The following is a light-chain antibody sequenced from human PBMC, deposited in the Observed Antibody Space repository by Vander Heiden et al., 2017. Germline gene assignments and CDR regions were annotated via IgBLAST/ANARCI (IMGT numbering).Light chain of an antibody. Sequence: EIVLTQSPGTLSLSPGERATVSCRASQSVSSSYLAWFQQKPGQAPRLLISGASSRATDIPDRFSGSGYGTDFTLTISRREPEDFAVYYCQQYGSSPPVTFGQGTRLEIK. CDR1: QSVSSSY. CDR2: GAS. V-gene: IGKV3-20*01. J-gene: IGKJ5*01. CDR3: QQYGSSPPVT.